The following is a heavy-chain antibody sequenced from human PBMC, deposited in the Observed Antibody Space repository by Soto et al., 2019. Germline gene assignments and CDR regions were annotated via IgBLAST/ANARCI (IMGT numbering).Heavy chain of an antibody. CDR2: ISYDGSNK. CDR1: GFTFSSYG. D-gene: IGHD6-19*01. Sequence: QVQLVESGGGVVQPGRSLRLSCAASGFTFSSYGMHWVRQAPGKGLEWVAVISYDGSNKYYADSVKGRFTISRDNSKNTLYLQMNSLRAEDTAVYYCAKEHGFGSGWQSGNDYWGQGTLVTVSS. V-gene: IGHV3-30*18. J-gene: IGHJ4*02. CDR3: AKEHGFGSGWQSGNDY.